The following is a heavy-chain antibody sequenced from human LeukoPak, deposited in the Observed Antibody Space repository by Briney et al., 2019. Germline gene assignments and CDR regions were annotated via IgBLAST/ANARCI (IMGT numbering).Heavy chain of an antibody. Sequence: ASVKVSCKASGGTFSSYAISRVRQAPGQGLEWMGGIIPIFGTANYAQKFQGRVTITTDESTSTAYMELSSLRSEDTAVYYCAIVKRYYYDSSGLGYFQHWGQGTLVTVSS. V-gene: IGHV1-69*05. CDR2: IIPIFGTA. CDR1: GGTFSSYA. CDR3: AIVKRYYYDSSGLGYFQH. D-gene: IGHD3-22*01. J-gene: IGHJ1*01.